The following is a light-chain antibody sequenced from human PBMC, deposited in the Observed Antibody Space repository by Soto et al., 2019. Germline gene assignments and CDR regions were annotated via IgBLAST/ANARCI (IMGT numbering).Light chain of an antibody. J-gene: IGKJ3*01. V-gene: IGKV1-33*01. CDR2: DAS. CDR1: QDIGKS. Sequence: DIQMTQSPSSLSASVGDRVTITCQASQDIGKSLNWFQQKAGKAPKLLIYDASRLQIGVPSRFSGSGSGTDFTFTITSLQPEDFATYYCQQYDLIPSFTFGPGTKVEI. CDR3: QQYDLIPSFT.